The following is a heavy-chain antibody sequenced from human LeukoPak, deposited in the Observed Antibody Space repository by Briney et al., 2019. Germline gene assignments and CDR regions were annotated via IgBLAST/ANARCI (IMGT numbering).Heavy chain of an antibody. D-gene: IGHD6-13*01. Sequence: GESLQISCQGSGSIFTSYWIGWVRQLPGKGLEWLGIIYPRPSHTTYRPSFQGQVTISPAKSISTSYLQWSSLKASDTAMYYCARTRYSSSWSDYWGQGTLVTVSS. J-gene: IGHJ4*02. CDR1: GSIFTSYW. V-gene: IGHV5-51*01. CDR2: IYPRPSHT. CDR3: ARTRYSSSWSDY.